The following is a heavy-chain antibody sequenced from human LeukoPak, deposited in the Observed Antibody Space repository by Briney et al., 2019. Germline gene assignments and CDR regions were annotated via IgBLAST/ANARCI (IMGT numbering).Heavy chain of an antibody. CDR1: GFTFSSYW. CDR3: ARVRWGGLYYFDS. J-gene: IGHJ4*02. CDR2: VNSDGRST. D-gene: IGHD3-16*01. Sequence: GGSLRLSCAASGFTFSSYWMHWVRQAPGKGLVWVSRVNSDGRSTNYADSVKGRFTMSRDNAKNTLYLQMNSLRAEDTAVYYCARVRWGGLYYFDSWGQGTLVTVSS. V-gene: IGHV3-74*01.